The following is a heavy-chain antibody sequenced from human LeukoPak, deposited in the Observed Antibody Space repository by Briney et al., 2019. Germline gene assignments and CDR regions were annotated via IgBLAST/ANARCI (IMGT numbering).Heavy chain of an antibody. V-gene: IGHV4-34*01. CDR1: GGSFSGYY. CDR3: VKDAGRGLAPL. D-gene: IGHD1-26*01. J-gene: IGHJ4*02. CDR2: INHSGST. Sequence: PSETLSLTCAVYGGSFSGYYWSWIRQPPGKGLEWIGEINHSGSTNYNPSLKSRVTMSVDASKNHFSLKVRSVTAADTAIYYCVKDAGRGLAPLWGQGILVTVSS.